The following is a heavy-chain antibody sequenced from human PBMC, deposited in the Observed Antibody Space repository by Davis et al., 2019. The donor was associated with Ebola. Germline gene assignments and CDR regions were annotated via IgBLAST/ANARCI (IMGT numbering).Heavy chain of an antibody. CDR2: ITGSGGAT. D-gene: IGHD3-3*01. Sequence: LKISCAATGFTFSSYEMSWVRQAPGKGLEWVSYITGSGGATYYIDSVKGRFTISRDNSNNSVYLQMNSLRTEDSAVYYCSRGSKSFFWGRGTLVTVSS. CDR3: SRGSKSFF. V-gene: IGHV3-48*03. J-gene: IGHJ4*02. CDR1: GFTFSSYE.